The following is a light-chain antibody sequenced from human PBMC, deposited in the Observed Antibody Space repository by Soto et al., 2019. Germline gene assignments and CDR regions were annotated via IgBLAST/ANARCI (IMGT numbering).Light chain of an antibody. V-gene: IGLV1-40*01. CDR3: QSYDSSLSVWV. CDR1: SSNIGAGYD. Sequence: QSVLTQPPSVSGAPGQRVTISCTGSSSNIGAGYDVHWYHQLPGTAPKLLIYGNNNRPSGVPDRFSGSGSGTSASLAITGLQAEDEADYYCQSYDSSLSVWVFGGGTKVTVL. CDR2: GNN. J-gene: IGLJ3*02.